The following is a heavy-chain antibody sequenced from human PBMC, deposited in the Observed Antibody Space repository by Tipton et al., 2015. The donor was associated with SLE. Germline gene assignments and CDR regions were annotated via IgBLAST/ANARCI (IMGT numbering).Heavy chain of an antibody. D-gene: IGHD6-6*01. CDR3: ARDPLYSSSPPCDY. CDR2: INPNSGGT. V-gene: IGHV1-2*06. J-gene: IGHJ4*02. CDR1: GYTFTGYY. Sequence: QLVQSGAEVKKPGASVKVSCKASGYTFTGYYMHWVRQAPGQGLEWMGRINPNSGGTNYAQKFQGRVTMTRDTSISTAYMELSRLRSDDTAVYYCARDPLYSSSPPCDYWGQGTLVTVSS.